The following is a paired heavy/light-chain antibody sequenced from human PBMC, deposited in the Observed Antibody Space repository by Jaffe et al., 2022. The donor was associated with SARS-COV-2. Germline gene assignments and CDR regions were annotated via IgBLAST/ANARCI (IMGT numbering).Light chain of an antibody. CDR3: MQALQTPKT. V-gene: IGKV2-28*01. CDR2: LGS. Sequence: DIVMTQSPLSLPVTPGEPASISCRSSQSLLHSNGYNYLDWYLQKPGQSPQLLIYLGSNRASGVPDRFSGSGSGTDFTLKISRVEAEDVGVYYCMQALQTPKTFGQGTKVEIK. J-gene: IGKJ1*01. CDR1: QSLLHSNGYNY.
Heavy chain of an antibody. D-gene: IGHD3-22*01. V-gene: IGHV4-34*01. CDR3: ARASPKITTPDLTYGMDV. Sequence: QVQLQQWGAGLLKPSETLSLTCAVYGGSFSGYYWSWIRQPPGKGLEWIGEINHSGSTNYNPSLKSRVTISVDTSKNQFSLKLSSVTAADTAVYYCARASPKITTPDLTYGMDVWGQGTTVTVSS. CDR2: INHSGST. J-gene: IGHJ6*02. CDR1: GGSFSGYY.